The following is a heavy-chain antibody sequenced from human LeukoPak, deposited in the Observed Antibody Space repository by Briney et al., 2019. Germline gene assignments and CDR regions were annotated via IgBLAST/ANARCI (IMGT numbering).Heavy chain of an antibody. Sequence: PGGSLRLSCAASGFTFSSSGMHWVRQAPGKGLEWVAVILYNGSNKYYADSVKGRFTISRDNSKNTLYLQMNSLRVEDTAVYYCARAGGYCSGGSCYRGYSWFDPWAQGTLVTVSS. D-gene: IGHD2-15*01. V-gene: IGHV3-33*01. CDR1: GFTFSSSG. J-gene: IGHJ5*02. CDR2: ILYNGSNK. CDR3: ARAGGYCSGGSCYRGYSWFDP.